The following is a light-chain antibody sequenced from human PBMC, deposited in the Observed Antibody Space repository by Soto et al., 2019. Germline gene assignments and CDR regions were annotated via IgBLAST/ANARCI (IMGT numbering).Light chain of an antibody. CDR2: GAS. J-gene: IGKJ1*01. V-gene: IGKV3-20*01. CDR1: QSVSSSY. CDR3: QQYGSTQWT. Sequence: EIVLMQSPGTLSLSPGERATLSCRARQSVSSSYLAWYQQKPGQAPRLLIYGASSRATGIPDRFSGSGSGTDFTLTISRLEPEDFAVYYCQQYGSTQWTFGQGTKVEIK.